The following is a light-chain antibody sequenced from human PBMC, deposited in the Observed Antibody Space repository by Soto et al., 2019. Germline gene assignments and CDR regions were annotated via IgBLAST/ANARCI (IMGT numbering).Light chain of an antibody. J-gene: IGKJ5*01. V-gene: IGKV3-20*01. CDR3: QQYGSLIT. CDR1: QSLRSNY. Sequence: EISLPQSPGTRPWSPGQRAILSWXAIQSLRSNYLAWYQQKPGQAPRLLIYGAFTRATGIPDRFSGSGSGTDFTLTINRLEPEDFAVYYCQQYGSLITFGQGTRLEIK. CDR2: GAF.